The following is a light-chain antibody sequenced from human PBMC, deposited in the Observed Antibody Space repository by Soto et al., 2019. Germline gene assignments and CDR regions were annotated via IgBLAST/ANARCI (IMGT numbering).Light chain of an antibody. CDR2: QVT. Sequence: QSVLTQPASVSGSPGQSITISCTGTSSDVGGYYYVSWYQHHPGKAPKLIIYQVTNRPSGISDRFSGSKSGNTASLTISGLRADDEADYYCTSFSSTDTVYVFGTGTKLTVL. J-gene: IGLJ1*01. V-gene: IGLV2-14*01. CDR3: TSFSSTDTVYV. CDR1: SSDVGGYYY.